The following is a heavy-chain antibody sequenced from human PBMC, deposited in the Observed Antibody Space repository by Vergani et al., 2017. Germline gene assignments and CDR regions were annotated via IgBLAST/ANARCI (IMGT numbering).Heavy chain of an antibody. V-gene: IGHV3-73*02. CDR1: GFTFSGSA. Sequence: EVQLVESGGGLVQPGGSLKLSCAASGFTFSGSAMHWVRQASGKGLGWVGRIRSKANSYATAYAASVKGRFTISRDDSKNTAYLQMNSLKTEDTAVYYGIAPDVVVPAAIGGPWGQGTLVTVSS. D-gene: IGHD2-2*01. CDR2: IRSKANSYAT. J-gene: IGHJ5*02. CDR3: IAPDVVVPAAIGGP.